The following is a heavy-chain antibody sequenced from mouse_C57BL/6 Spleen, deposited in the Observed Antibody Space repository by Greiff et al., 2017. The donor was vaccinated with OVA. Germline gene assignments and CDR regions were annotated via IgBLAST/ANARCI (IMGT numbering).Heavy chain of an antibody. D-gene: IGHD2-3*01. CDR1: GYTFTSYW. CDR2: IDPSDSET. Sequence: QVQLQQPGAELVRPGSSVKLSCKASGYTFTSYWMHWVKQRPIQGLEWIGNIDPSDSETHYNQKFKDKATLTVDKSSSTAYMQLSSLTSEDSAVYYCAREGDYDGYSYGGQGTSVTVSS. J-gene: IGHJ4*01. CDR3: AREGDYDGYSY. V-gene: IGHV1-52*01.